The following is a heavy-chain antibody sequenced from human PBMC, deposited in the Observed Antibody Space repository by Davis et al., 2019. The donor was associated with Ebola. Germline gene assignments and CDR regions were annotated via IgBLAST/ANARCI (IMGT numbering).Heavy chain of an antibody. CDR1: GFTFSSYG. V-gene: IGHV3-30*18. CDR3: AKEEPGYCSSTSCSMLWYYYYYMDV. J-gene: IGHJ6*03. Sequence: PGGSLRLSCAASGFTFSSYGMHWVRQAPGKGLEWVAVISYDGSNKYYADSVKGRFTISRDNSKNTLYLQMNSLRAEDTAVYYCAKEEPGYCSSTSCSMLWYYYYYMDVWGKGTTVTVSS. D-gene: IGHD2-2*01. CDR2: ISYDGSNK.